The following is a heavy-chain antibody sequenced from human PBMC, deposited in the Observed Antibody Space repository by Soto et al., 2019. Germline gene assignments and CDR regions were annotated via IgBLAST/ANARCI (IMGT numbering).Heavy chain of an antibody. CDR3: ARGPSVGSSSHGETLRGSNWFDP. D-gene: IGHD6-13*01. V-gene: IGHV4-34*01. Sequence: SETLSLTCAVYGGSFSGYYWSWIRQPPGKGLEWIGEINHSGSTNYNPSLKSRVTISVDTSKNQFSLKLSSVTAADTAVYYCARGPSVGSSSHGETLRGSNWFDPWGQGTLVTVSS. J-gene: IGHJ5*02. CDR1: GGSFSGYY. CDR2: INHSGST.